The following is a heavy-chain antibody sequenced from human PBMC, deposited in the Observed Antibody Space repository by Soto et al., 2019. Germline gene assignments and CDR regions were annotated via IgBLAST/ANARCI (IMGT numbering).Heavy chain of an antibody. CDR1: GGTFSSYA. D-gene: IGHD2-8*01. CDR2: IIPIFGTA. CDR3: ARVAGTSNCTNGVCYREPLAV. J-gene: IGHJ6*02. Sequence: QVQLVQSGAEVKKPGSSVKVSCKASGGTFSSYAISWVRQAPGQGLEWMVGIIPIFGTANYAQKFQGRVTITADEYTSTAHMELSSLRSEDTAVYYCARVAGTSNCTNGVCYREPLAVWGQGTTVTVSS. V-gene: IGHV1-69*01.